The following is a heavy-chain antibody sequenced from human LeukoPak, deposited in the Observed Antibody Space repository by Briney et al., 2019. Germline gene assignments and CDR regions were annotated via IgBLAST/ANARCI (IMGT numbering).Heavy chain of an antibody. CDR1: GSCFTSYW. V-gene: IGHV5-51*01. CDR2: IYHGDSDT. D-gene: IGHD2-15*01. Sequence: GASMKICCEGCGSCFTSYWIGWVREMPGKVLGWRGIIYHGDSDTRYSPSFQGQVTISADKSISTAYLQWSSLKASDTAMYYCARLKCYCSGGSCCNWFDPWGQGTLVTVSS. CDR3: ARLKCYCSGGSCCNWFDP. J-gene: IGHJ5*02.